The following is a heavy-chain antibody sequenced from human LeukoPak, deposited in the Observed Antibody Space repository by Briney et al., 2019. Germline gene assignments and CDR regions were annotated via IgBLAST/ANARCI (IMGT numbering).Heavy chain of an antibody. J-gene: IGHJ3*02. CDR3: AKFSRSTWAFDI. CDR1: GFTFDDYA. Sequence: GRSLRLSCAASGFTFDDYAMHWVRQAPGKGLEWVSGISWNSGSIGYADSVEGRFTISRDNAKNSLYLQMNSLRAEDMALYYCAKFSRSTWAFDIWGQGTMVTVSS. CDR2: ISWNSGSI. V-gene: IGHV3-9*03.